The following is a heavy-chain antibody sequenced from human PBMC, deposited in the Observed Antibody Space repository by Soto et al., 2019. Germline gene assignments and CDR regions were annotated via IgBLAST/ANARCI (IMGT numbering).Heavy chain of an antibody. V-gene: IGHV1-69*01. J-gene: IGHJ4*02. D-gene: IGHD7-27*01. Sequence: QVQVVQSGAEVKQPGSSVKVSCKVSGGTFSTYSISWVRQAPGQGLEWVGGIIPIFGAAKHAQKFQGRVTISADDSTSTVYMELRGLRSEDTAVYFCARDGDRVTARHWGQGTRVTVSS. CDR3: ARDGDRVTARH. CDR1: GGTFSTYS. CDR2: IIPIFGAA.